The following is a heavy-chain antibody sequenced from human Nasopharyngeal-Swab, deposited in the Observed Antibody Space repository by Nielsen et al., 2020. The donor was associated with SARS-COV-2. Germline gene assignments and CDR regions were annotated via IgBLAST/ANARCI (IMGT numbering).Heavy chain of an antibody. CDR2: ISGSGGST. V-gene: IGHV3-23*01. CDR3: ARDLSGTTVLLGYYYYGMDV. Sequence: GESMKISWAASGFTFSSYAMSWVRQAPGKGLEWVSAISGSGGSTYYADSVKDQFTISRDNAKNSLYLQMNSLRAEDTAVYYCARDLSGTTVLLGYYYYGMDVWGQGTTVTVSS. D-gene: IGHD1-7*01. CDR1: GFTFSSYA. J-gene: IGHJ6*02.